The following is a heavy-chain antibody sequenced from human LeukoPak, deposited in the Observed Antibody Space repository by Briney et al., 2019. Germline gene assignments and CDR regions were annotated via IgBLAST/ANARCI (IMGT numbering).Heavy chain of an antibody. Sequence: ASVMVSCKVSGYSLTELSMHWVRQAPGKGLEWMGGFYPEDGERKYAQKFQGRVTMTEDTSTDTAHMELSSLRSEDTAVYYCAADGGELLTYWGQGTSVTVSS. CDR1: GYSLTELS. V-gene: IGHV1-24*01. CDR3: AADGGELLTY. J-gene: IGHJ4*02. CDR2: FYPEDGER. D-gene: IGHD1-26*01.